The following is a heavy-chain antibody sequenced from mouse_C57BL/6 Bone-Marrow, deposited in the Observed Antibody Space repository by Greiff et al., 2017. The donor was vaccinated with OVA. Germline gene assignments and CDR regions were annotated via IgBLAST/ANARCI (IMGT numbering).Heavy chain of an antibody. CDR2: ISYDGSN. V-gene: IGHV3-6*01. CDR3: ARGLLAY. CDR1: GYSITSGYY. Sequence: ESGPGLVKPSQSLSLTCSVTGYSITSGYYWNWIRQFPGNKLEWMGYISYDGSNNYNPSLKNRISITRDTSKNQFFLKLNSVTTEDTATYYCARGLLAYWGQGTLVTVSA. J-gene: IGHJ3*01.